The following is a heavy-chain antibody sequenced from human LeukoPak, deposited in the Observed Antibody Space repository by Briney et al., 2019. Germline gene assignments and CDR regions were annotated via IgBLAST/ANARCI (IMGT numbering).Heavy chain of an antibody. Sequence: PGGTLRLSCAASRFTFSSYGMSWVRRAPGKGLEWVSYISSSGSTIYYADSVKGRFTISRDNAKNSLYLQMNSLRAEDTAVYYCAELGITMIGGVWGKGTTVTISS. V-gene: IGHV3-48*04. D-gene: IGHD3-10*02. CDR1: RFTFSSYG. J-gene: IGHJ6*04. CDR2: ISSSGSTI. CDR3: AELGITMIGGV.